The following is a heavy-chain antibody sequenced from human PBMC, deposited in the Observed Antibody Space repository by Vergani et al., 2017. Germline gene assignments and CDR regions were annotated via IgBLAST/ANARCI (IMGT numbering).Heavy chain of an antibody. CDR1: GFTFSTYA. CDR3: AIANPRNSGYDYLYDYHAMDV. Sequence: EVQLLESGGSLKQPGGSVRLSCAASGFTFSTYAMHWVRQAPGKGLEWVSGISGSGGSTYYAGSVKGRFTISRDSSKNTLYLQMNSLSAGDTAVYYCAIANPRNSGYDYLYDYHAMDVWGQGTTVTVSS. V-gene: IGHV3-23*01. J-gene: IGHJ6*02. CDR2: ISGSGGST. D-gene: IGHD5-12*01.